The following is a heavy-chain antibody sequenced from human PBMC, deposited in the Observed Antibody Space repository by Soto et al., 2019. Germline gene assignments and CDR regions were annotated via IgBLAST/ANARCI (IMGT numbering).Heavy chain of an antibody. Sequence: SETLSLTCAVYVGSFSGYYWTWIRQPPGKGLEWIGEINHSGSTNYNPSLKSRVTISVDTSKNQFSLKLSSVTAADTAVYYCARDEREAAGSLDAFDIWGQGTMVTVSS. J-gene: IGHJ3*02. CDR3: ARDEREAAGSLDAFDI. D-gene: IGHD6-13*01. CDR2: INHSGST. CDR1: VGSFSGYY. V-gene: IGHV4-34*01.